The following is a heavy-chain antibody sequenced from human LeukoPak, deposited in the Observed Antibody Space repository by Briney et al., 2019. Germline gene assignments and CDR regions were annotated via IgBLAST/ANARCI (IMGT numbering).Heavy chain of an antibody. V-gene: IGHV3-9*01. CDR2: ISWNSGSI. CDR3: AKDNRRHYTSGPNPDSLH. D-gene: IGHD6-19*01. J-gene: IGHJ4*02. CDR1: GFIFNNYA. Sequence: GGSLRPSCAGSGFIFNNYAMHWVRQPPGKGLELVSGISWNSGSIDYADSVKGRFTISRDNAKNSLYLQMNSLRVEDTAFYYCAKDNRRHYTSGPNPDSLHWGQGALVTVSS.